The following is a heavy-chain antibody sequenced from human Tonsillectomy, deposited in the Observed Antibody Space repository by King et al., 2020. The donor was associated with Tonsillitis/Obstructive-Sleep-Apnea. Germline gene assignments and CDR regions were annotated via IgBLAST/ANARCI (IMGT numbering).Heavy chain of an antibody. V-gene: IGHV1-69*01. CDR2: IIPIFGTA. Sequence: QLVQSGAEVKKPGSSVKVSCKASGGTFSSYAISWVRQAPGQGLEWMGGIIPIFGTANYAQKFQGRVTITADETTSTGYMELSSLRSEDTAVYYCARDVRQSPSPYYYMDVWGKGTTVTVSS. CDR1: GGTFSSYA. CDR3: ARDVRQSPSPYYYMDV. J-gene: IGHJ6*03. D-gene: IGHD2/OR15-2a*01.